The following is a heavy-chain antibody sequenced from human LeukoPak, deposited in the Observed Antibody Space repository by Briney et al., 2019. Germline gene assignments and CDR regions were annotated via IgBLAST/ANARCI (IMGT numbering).Heavy chain of an antibody. CDR3: ARWFSSSSYYYYYYMDV. CDR1: GGSISSYY. Sequence: SETLSLTCTVSGGSISSYYWSWIRQPPGKGLEWIGYIYYSGSTNYNPSIKSRVTISVDTSKNQFSLKLSSVTAADTAVYYCARWFSSSSYYYYYYMDVWGKGTTVTVSS. D-gene: IGHD6-6*01. V-gene: IGHV4-59*08. J-gene: IGHJ6*03. CDR2: IYYSGST.